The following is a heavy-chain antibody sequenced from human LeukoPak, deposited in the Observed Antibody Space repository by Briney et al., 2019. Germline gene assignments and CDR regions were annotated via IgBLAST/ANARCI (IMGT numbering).Heavy chain of an antibody. D-gene: IGHD3-16*01. V-gene: IGHV3-23*01. CDR2: VSGTGGRT. CDR1: GFTFSYYA. CDR3: ARGGGLDV. J-gene: IGHJ6*02. Sequence: GGSLRLSCAASGFTFSYYAMCWLRQAPGKGLEWVSVVSGTGGRTYYADSVKGRFTISRDNAKNSLYLQMSNLRAEDTAVYFCARGGGLDVWGQGATVTVSS.